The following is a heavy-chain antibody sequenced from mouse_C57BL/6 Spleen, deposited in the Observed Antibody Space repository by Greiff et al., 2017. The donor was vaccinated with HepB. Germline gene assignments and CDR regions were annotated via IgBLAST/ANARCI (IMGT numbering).Heavy chain of an antibody. D-gene: IGHD2-1*01. Sequence: QVQLQQSGAELVKPGASVKISCKASGYAFSSYWMNWVKQRPGKGLEWIGQIYPGDGDTNYNGKFKGTATLTADKSSSTAYMQLSSLTSEDSAVYFCARWDGNYAYYYAMDYWGQGTSVTVSS. V-gene: IGHV1-80*01. CDR3: ARWDGNYAYYYAMDY. J-gene: IGHJ4*01. CDR2: IYPGDGDT. CDR1: GYAFSSYW.